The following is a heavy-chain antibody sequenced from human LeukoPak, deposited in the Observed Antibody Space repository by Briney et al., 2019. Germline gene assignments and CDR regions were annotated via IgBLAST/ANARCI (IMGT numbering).Heavy chain of an antibody. Sequence: ASVKVSCKASGYTFTDYFMNWVRQAPGQGLEWMGWINPKSGGTVYAQKFQGRVTMTRDTSISTVYMELSRLRSDDTAMYYCAIEGVLYYDSTGLAFDIWGQGTMVTVSS. V-gene: IGHV1-2*02. D-gene: IGHD3-22*01. J-gene: IGHJ3*02. CDR2: INPKSGGT. CDR3: AIEGVLYYDSTGLAFDI. CDR1: GYTFTDYF.